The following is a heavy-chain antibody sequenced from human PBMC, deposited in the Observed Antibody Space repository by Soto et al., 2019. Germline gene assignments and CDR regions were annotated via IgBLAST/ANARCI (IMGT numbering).Heavy chain of an antibody. CDR3: ARETTVHAAFDT. Sequence: SETLSLTCAVSGGSMSRYYWSWIRQPPGKGLEWIGHIYDSENTNYNPSLKSRVTISLDTSRNHFSLKLSSVTAADTAVYYCARETTVHAAFDTWGQGTMVTVSS. CDR1: GGSMSRYY. D-gene: IGHD4-17*01. J-gene: IGHJ3*02. V-gene: IGHV4-59*01. CDR2: IYDSENT.